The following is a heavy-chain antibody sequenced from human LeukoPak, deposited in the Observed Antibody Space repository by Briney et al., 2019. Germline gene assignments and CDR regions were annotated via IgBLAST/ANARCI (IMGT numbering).Heavy chain of an antibody. V-gene: IGHV3-64*01. CDR3: AKDHQPLYSYGYYFDY. CDR2: ISSNGGST. Sequence: GGSLRLSCAASGFTFSNYAMHWVRQAPGKGLEYVSAISSNGGSTYYANSVKGRFTISRDNTKNTLHLQMGSLRAEDMAVYYCAKDHQPLYSYGYYFDYWGQGTLVTVSS. CDR1: GFTFSNYA. D-gene: IGHD5-18*01. J-gene: IGHJ4*02.